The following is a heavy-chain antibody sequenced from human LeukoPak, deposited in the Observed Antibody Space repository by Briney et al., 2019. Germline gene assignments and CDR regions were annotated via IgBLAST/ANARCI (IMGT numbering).Heavy chain of an antibody. V-gene: IGHV4-30-4*01. J-gene: IGHJ4*02. CDR3: AREGYYGSGIADY. Sequence: SQTLSLTCTVSGGSISSGDYYWSWIRQPPGKGLEWIGYIYYSGSTYYNPSLKSRVTISVDTSKYQFSLKLSSVTAADTAVYYCAREGYYGSGIADYWGQGTLVTVSS. CDR2: IYYSGST. D-gene: IGHD3-10*01. CDR1: GGSISSGDYY.